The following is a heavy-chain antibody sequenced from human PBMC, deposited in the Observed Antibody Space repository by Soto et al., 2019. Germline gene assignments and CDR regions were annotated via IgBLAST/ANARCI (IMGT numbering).Heavy chain of an antibody. CDR3: TKDWVSIVATITSFDY. CDR1: GFTFSNAW. D-gene: IGHD5-12*01. J-gene: IGHJ4*02. CDR2: IKSKTDGGTT. V-gene: IGHV3-15*07. Sequence: PGGSLRLSCAASGFTFSNAWMNWVRQAPGKGLEWVGRIKSKTDGGTTDYAAPVKGRFTISRDDSKNTLYLQMNSLKTEDTAVYYCTKDWVSIVATITSFDYWGQGTLVTVSS.